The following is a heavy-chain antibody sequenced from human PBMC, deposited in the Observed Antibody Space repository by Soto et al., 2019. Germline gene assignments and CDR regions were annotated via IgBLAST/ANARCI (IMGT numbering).Heavy chain of an antibody. Sequence: QVPLVQSGAEVKKPGASVKVSCKASGYTFTSYGISWVRQAPGQGLEWMGWISAYNGTTNYAQKLQGRVTMTTDTSTSTGYMELRSLRSDDTAVYYCAREVRDSSPDYWGQGTLVTVSS. J-gene: IGHJ4*02. CDR3: AREVRDSSPDY. V-gene: IGHV1-18*01. CDR2: ISAYNGTT. CDR1: GYTFTSYG. D-gene: IGHD6-13*01.